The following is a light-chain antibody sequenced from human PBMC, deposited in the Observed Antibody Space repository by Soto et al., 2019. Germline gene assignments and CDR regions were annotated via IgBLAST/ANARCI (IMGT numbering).Light chain of an antibody. CDR3: QKYYSYPQS. Sequence: AIRMTQSPSSLSASTGDRVTITCRASQGISSFLAWYQQKPGKAPKLLIYAASTLQSGVPSSFSGNGSGTDFTLTLTCLQSEDFATYYCQKYYSYPQSFGPGTKVDIK. CDR1: QGISSF. CDR2: AAS. J-gene: IGKJ3*01. V-gene: IGKV1-8*01.